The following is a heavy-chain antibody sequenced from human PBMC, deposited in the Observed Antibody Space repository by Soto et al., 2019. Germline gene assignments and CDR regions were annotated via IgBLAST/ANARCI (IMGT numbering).Heavy chain of an antibody. J-gene: IGHJ4*02. D-gene: IGHD3-22*01. CDR2: IYYSGST. V-gene: IGHV4-61*01. CDR1: GGSVSSGSYY. Sequence: PSETLSLTCTVSGGSVSSGSYYWSWIRQPPGKGLEWIGYIYYSGSTNYNPSLKSPVTISVDTSKNQFSLKLSSVTAADTAVYYCAREGTYYYDSSGYHRYFDYWGQGTLVTVSS. CDR3: AREGTYYYDSSGYHRYFDY.